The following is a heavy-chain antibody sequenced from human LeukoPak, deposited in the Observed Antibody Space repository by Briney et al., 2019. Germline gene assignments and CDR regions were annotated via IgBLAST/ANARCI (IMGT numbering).Heavy chain of an antibody. Sequence: GGSLRLSCTASGFTFSSYEMNWVRQAPGKGLEWVSYISSSGSTMYYADSVKGRFTISRDNAKNSLYLQMNSLRAEDTAVYYCARVSGYSGYVNWGQGTLVTVSS. CDR3: ARVSGYSGYVN. D-gene: IGHD5-12*01. V-gene: IGHV3-48*03. CDR2: ISSSGSTM. CDR1: GFTFSSYE. J-gene: IGHJ4*02.